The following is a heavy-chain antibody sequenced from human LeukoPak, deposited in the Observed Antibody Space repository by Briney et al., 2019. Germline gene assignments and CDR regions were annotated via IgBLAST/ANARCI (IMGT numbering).Heavy chain of an antibody. CDR1: GFTFDDYA. CDR2: ISWNSGRI. D-gene: IGHD3-9*01. J-gene: IGHJ4*02. V-gene: IGHV3-9*01. Sequence: PGGSLRLSCAASGFTFDDYAMYWVRQTPGKGLEWVSGISWNSGRIGYADSVKGRFTISRDNAKKSLYLQMNSLRAEDTALYYCAKGRRVHYDILTGSYCFDSWGQGTLVTVSS. CDR3: AKGRRVHYDILTGSYCFDS.